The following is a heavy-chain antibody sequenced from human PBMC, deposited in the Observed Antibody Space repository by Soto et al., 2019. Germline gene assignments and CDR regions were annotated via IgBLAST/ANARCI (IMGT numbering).Heavy chain of an antibody. Sequence: PGESLKISCKGSGYSFTSYWIGWVRQMPGKGLEWMGIIYPGDSDTRYSPSFQGQVTISADKSISTAYLQWSSLKASDTAMYYCARLVSQIVYGDYDGSKWYYFDYWGQGTLVTVSS. CDR2: IYPGDSDT. CDR3: ARLVSQIVYGDYDGSKWYYFDY. D-gene: IGHD4-17*01. V-gene: IGHV5-51*01. CDR1: GYSFTSYW. J-gene: IGHJ4*02.